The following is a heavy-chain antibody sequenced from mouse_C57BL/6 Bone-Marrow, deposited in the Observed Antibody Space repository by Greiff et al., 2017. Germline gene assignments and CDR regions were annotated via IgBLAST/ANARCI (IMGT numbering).Heavy chain of an antibody. CDR3: TRVEVYYYDSSLYYYAMDD. CDR1: GFTFSSYA. J-gene: IGHJ4*01. D-gene: IGHD1-1*01. Sequence: DVMLVESGEGLVKPGGSLKLSCAASGFTFSSYAMSWVRQTPEKRLEWVAYISSGGDYIYYADTVKGRFTISRDNARNTLYLQMSSLKSEDTAMYYCTRVEVYYYDSSLYYYAMDDWGQGTSVTVSS. CDR2: ISSGGDYI. V-gene: IGHV5-9-1*02.